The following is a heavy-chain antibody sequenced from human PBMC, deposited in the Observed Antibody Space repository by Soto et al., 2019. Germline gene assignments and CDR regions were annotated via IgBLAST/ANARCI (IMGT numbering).Heavy chain of an antibody. Sequence: QVQLQQWGAGLLKPSETLSLTCAVYGGSFSGYYWSWIRQPPGKGLEWIGEINHSGSTNYNPSLKSRVTISVDTSKNQFSLKLSSVTAADTAVYYCARSDCSSTRCYGGGDYWGQGTLVTVSS. CDR3: ARSDCSSTRCYGGGDY. CDR2: INHSGST. V-gene: IGHV4-34*01. J-gene: IGHJ4*02. D-gene: IGHD2-2*01. CDR1: GGSFSGYY.